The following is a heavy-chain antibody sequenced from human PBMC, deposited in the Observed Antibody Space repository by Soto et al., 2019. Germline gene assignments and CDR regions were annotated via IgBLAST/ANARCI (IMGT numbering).Heavy chain of an antibody. Sequence: QVQLVESGGGVVQPGRSLRLSCAVSGFTVSTYGMHWVRQAPGKGLEWVAVISRDGGTKYYADSVKGRFTISRDNCRNTLFLEMNSLRSDDMAVYYCTGEVASRYWGQGTLVTVSS. CDR3: TGEVASRY. CDR2: ISRDGGTK. D-gene: IGHD2-8*02. J-gene: IGHJ4*02. V-gene: IGHV3-30*03. CDR1: GFTVSTYG.